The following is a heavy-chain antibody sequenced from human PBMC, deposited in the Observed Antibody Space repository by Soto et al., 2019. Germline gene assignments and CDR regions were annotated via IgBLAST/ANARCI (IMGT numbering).Heavy chain of an antibody. CDR3: ARAHDFWGGRQQPIDS. Sequence: QVQLQQWGAGLLKPSETLSLTCAVSGGSFRGFYWTWIRQSPVKGLEWLGDINHVGITNYNPSLTSQISTPVETSKSQFSLKLSSVTAADAAVYYCARAHDFWGGRQQPIDSWGQGTLVTVSS. D-gene: IGHD3-3*01. CDR1: GGSFRGFY. J-gene: IGHJ4*02. V-gene: IGHV4-34*01. CDR2: INHVGIT.